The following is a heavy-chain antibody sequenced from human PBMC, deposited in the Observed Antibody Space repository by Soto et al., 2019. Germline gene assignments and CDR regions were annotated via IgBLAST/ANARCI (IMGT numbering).Heavy chain of an antibody. CDR2: IRTKADGETV. D-gene: IGHD1-26*01. J-gene: IGHJ4*02. CDR1: GFNFGEYP. Sequence: GGSLRLSCTGSGFNFGEYPLTWVRQAPGRGLEWLSSIRTKADGETVEYAASVRGRFTISRDDSKSIVYLQMNNLKIEDTGIYYCYRWSTNTSSSRNFWGAGTLVTVYS. CDR3: YRWSTNTSSSRNF. V-gene: IGHV3-49*04.